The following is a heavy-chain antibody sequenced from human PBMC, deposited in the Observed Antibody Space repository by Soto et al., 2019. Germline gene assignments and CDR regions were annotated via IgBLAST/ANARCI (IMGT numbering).Heavy chain of an antibody. Sequence: QVQLVQSGAEVKKPGASVKVSCKASGYTFTSYGISWVRQAPGQGLEWMGWISAYNGNTNYAQKLQGRVTMTTDTSTRPAYMELRSLRSDGTAVNYCARDCGNMCAIFGVVIADYWGQGTLVAVSS. D-gene: IGHD3-3*01. J-gene: IGHJ4*02. CDR3: ARDCGNMCAIFGVVIADY. V-gene: IGHV1-18*01. CDR1: GYTFTSYG. CDR2: ISAYNGNT.